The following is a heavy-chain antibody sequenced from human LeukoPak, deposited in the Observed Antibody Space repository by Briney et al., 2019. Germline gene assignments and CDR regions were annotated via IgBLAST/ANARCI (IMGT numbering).Heavy chain of an antibody. CDR1: GGSISSYY. CDR2: IYDSGST. D-gene: IGHD3-22*01. Sequence: SETLSLTCTVSGGSISSYYWSWIRQPPGKGLEWIGNIYDSGSTNYNPSLKSRVTISVDTSKNQCSLKLSSVTAADTAVYYCARQSISGSPLSYFDYWGQGTLVNVSS. J-gene: IGHJ4*02. CDR3: ARQSISGSPLSYFDY. V-gene: IGHV4-59*01.